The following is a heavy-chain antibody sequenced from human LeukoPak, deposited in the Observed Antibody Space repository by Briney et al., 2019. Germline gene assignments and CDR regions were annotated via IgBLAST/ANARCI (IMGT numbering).Heavy chain of an antibody. Sequence: SETLSLTCTVSGGSISSSSYYWGWIRQPPGTGLEWIGSIYYSGSTYYNPSLKSRVTISVDTSKNQFSLKLSSVTAADTAVYYCARGDFWSGYKNWFDPWGQGTLVTVSS. CDR3: ARGDFWSGYKNWFDP. CDR2: IYYSGST. D-gene: IGHD3-3*01. J-gene: IGHJ5*02. V-gene: IGHV4-39*01. CDR1: GGSISSSSYY.